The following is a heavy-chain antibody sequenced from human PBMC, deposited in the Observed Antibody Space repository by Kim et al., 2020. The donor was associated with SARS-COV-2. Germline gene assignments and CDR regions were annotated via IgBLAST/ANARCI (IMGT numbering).Heavy chain of an antibody. CDR1: GFTFSSYG. CDR3: ARHRGGEYYYYYMDV. D-gene: IGHD3-16*01. J-gene: IGHJ6*03. Sequence: GGSLRLSCAASGFTFSSYGMHWVRQAPGKGLEWVAVIWYDGSNKYYADSVKGRFTISRDNSKNTLYLQMNSLRAEDTAVYYCARHRGGEYYYYYMDVWGKGTPVPLFS. V-gene: IGHV3-33*01. CDR2: IWYDGSNK.